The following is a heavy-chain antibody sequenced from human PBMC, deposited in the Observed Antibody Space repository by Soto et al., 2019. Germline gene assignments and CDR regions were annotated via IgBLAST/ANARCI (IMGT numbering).Heavy chain of an antibody. CDR1: GETLNSNP. CDR3: ARKSGRDCASGGGCFYLDV. CDR2: IVPLSDRT. V-gene: IGHV1-69*01. J-gene: IGHJ4*02. D-gene: IGHD2-15*01. Sequence: QVQLVQSGAEVKKPGSSLKVSCKVFGETLNSNPIGWVRQAPGQGLEWVGGIVPLSDRTNYAQELQGRVTVYADGSTSTVYMELSNLKSGDTAVYLCARKSGRDCASGGGCFYLDVWGQGSLITVSS.